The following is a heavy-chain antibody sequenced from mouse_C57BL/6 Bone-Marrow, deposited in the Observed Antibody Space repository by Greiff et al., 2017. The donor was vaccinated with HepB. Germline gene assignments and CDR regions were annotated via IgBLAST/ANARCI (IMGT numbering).Heavy chain of an antibody. Sequence: HVQLQQPGTELVKPGASVKLSCKASGYTFTSYWMHWVKQRPGQGLEWIGNINPSNGGTNYNEKFKGKATVTVDKSSSTAYMQLSSLTSEDSAVYYCARERELYQLRGYFDYWGQGTTLTVSS. D-gene: IGHD2-12*01. J-gene: IGHJ2*01. CDR3: ARERELYQLRGYFDY. V-gene: IGHV1-53*01. CDR2: INPSNGGT. CDR1: GYTFTSYW.